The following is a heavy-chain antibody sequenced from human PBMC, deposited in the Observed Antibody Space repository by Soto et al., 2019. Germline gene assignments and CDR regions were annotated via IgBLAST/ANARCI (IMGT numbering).Heavy chain of an antibody. V-gene: IGHV1-18*01. CDR3: ARAPIYQGYYDFWSSYLAD. D-gene: IGHD3-3*01. CDR1: GYTFTSYG. CDR2: ISAYNGNT. J-gene: IGHJ4*02. Sequence: ASVKVSCKASGYTFTSYGISWVRQAPGQGLEWMGWISAYNGNTNYAQKLQGRVTMTTDTSTSTAYMELRSLRSDDTAVYYCARAPIYQGYYDFWSSYLADWGQGTLVTVSS.